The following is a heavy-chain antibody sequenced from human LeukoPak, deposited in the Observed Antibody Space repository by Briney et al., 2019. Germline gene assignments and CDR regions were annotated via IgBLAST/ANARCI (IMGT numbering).Heavy chain of an antibody. J-gene: IGHJ3*02. V-gene: IGHV1-2*02. Sequence: ASVKVSCKASGYTFTGYYMYWVRQAPGQGLEWMGWINPTSGGTIYAQRFQGRVTMTRDTSISTAYMELSRLRSDDTAVYYCALHRGRVTMIVVVKGAFDIWGQGTMVTVSS. CDR1: GYTFTGYY. CDR2: INPTSGGT. CDR3: ALHRGRVTMIVVVKGAFDI. D-gene: IGHD3-22*01.